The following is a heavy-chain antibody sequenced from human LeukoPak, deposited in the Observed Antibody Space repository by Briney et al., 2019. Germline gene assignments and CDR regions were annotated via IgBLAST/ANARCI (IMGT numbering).Heavy chain of an antibody. J-gene: IGHJ4*02. CDR2: ISAYNGNT. CDR1: GYTFTSYG. V-gene: IGHV1-18*04. Sequence: ASVKVSCKASGYTFTSYGISWVRQAPGQGLEWMGWISAYNGNTNYAQKLQGRVTMTTDTSTSTAYMELRSLRSDDTAVYYCARGWEPGPRVVPAAMGYFDYWGQGTLVTVSS. CDR3: ARGWEPGPRVVPAAMGYFDY. D-gene: IGHD2-2*01.